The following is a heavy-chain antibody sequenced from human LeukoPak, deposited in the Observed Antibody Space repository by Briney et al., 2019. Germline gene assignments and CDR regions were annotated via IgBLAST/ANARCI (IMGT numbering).Heavy chain of an antibody. J-gene: IGHJ4*02. V-gene: IGHV1-69*04. CDR2: SNPILGIA. D-gene: IGHD6-13*01. Sequence: GSSVKVSCKASVGSFSSYAISWGRQAPGQGLEWMGRSNPILGIANYAQKFQGRVTITADKSTSTAYMELSSLRSEDTAVYYCARGVAAAGLYYFDYWSQGTLVTVSS. CDR3: ARGVAAAGLYYFDY. CDR1: VGSFSSYA.